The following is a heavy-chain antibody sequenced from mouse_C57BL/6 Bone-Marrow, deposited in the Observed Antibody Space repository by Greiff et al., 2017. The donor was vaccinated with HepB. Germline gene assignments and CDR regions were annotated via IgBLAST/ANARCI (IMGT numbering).Heavy chain of an antibody. CDR3: ARDGIYYGNYGYFDV. D-gene: IGHD2-1*01. V-gene: IGHV1-69*01. Sequence: VQLQQPGAELVMPGASVKLSCKASGYTFTSYWMHWVKQRPGQGLEWIGEIDPSDSYTNYNQKLKGKSTLTVDKSSSTAYMQLSSLTSEDSAVYYCARDGIYYGNYGYFDVWGTGTTVTVSS. J-gene: IGHJ1*03. CDR2: IDPSDSYT. CDR1: GYTFTSYW.